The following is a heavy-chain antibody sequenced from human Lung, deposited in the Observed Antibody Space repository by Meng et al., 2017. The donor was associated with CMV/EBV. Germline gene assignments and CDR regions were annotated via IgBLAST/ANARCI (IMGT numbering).Heavy chain of an antibody. V-gene: IGHV4-39*07. J-gene: IGHJ5*02. CDR3: ARVDRQWFDP. CDR2: FYQGGTT. CDR1: GGSIGSSGCY. Sequence: LTCIVSGGSIGSSGCYWGWIRQPPGKGLEWIGNFYQGGTTSFHPSLKGRVSISLDMSKNQFSLNLNSVTAADTAVYYCARVDRQWFDPWGQGTLVTVSS.